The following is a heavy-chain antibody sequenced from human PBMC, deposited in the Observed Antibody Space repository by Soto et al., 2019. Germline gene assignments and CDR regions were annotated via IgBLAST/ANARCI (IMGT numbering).Heavy chain of an antibody. D-gene: IGHD2-2*01. J-gene: IGHJ5*02. CDR1: GFTFSSYS. CDR2: ISSSSSYI. CDR3: ARSATETCSSTSCYFRYNWFDP. Sequence: PGGSLRLSCAASGFTFSSYSMNWVRQAPGKGLEWVSSISSSSSYIYYAGSVKGRFTISRDNAKNSLYLQMNSPRAEDTAVYYCARSATETCSSTSCYFRYNWFDPWGQGTLVTVSS. V-gene: IGHV3-21*01.